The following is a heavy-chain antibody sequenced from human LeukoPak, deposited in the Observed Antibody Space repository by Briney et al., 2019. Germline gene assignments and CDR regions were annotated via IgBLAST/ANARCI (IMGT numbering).Heavy chain of an antibody. CDR2: IIPIFGTA. CDR3: ASDSSGYYFGAFDI. J-gene: IGHJ3*02. CDR1: GGTFSSYA. Sequence: ASVKVSCKASGGTFSSYAISWVRQAPGQGLEWMGGIIPIFGTANYAQKFQGRVTITADESTSTAYMELSSLRSEDTAVYYCASDSSGYYFGAFDIWGQGTMVTVSS. D-gene: IGHD3-22*01. V-gene: IGHV1-69*13.